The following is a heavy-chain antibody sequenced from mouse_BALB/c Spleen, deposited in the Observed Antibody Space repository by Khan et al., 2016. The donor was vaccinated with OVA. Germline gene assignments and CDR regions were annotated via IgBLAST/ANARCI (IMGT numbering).Heavy chain of an antibody. CDR1: GFSLTNYG. D-gene: IGHD2-10*01. Sequence: VQLQESGPGLVAPSQSLSITCTISGFSLTNYGVHWVRQPPGKGLEWLVVIWSDGTTTYDSALKSRLTISKDNSKSQVFLKMDSLQNDDTAMYYCGRQTYFHYYVMDYWGQGTSVTVSS. CDR2: IWSDGTT. V-gene: IGHV2-6-1*01. CDR3: GRQTYFHYYVMDY. J-gene: IGHJ4*01.